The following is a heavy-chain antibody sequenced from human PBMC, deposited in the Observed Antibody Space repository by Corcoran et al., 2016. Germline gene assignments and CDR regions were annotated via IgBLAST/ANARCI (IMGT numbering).Heavy chain of an antibody. CDR1: GFIFSDSA. CDR3: IIPRADAYKWGFDS. V-gene: IGHV3-73*02. D-gene: IGHD1-1*01. CDR2: IRSKGFGYAK. Sequence: EVQLVESGGGLVQPGGSLKLSCAASGFIFSDSAIHWVRQASGIGLEWVGRIRSKGFGYAKAYGESLKGRFTVTRDDSKNTAYLQMNSLKTKETAVYYCIIPRADAYKWGFDSWGQGTLVTVSS. J-gene: IGHJ4*02.